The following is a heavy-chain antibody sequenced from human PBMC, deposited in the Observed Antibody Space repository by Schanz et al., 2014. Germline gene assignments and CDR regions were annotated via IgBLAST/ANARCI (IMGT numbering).Heavy chain of an antibody. Sequence: EVQLLETGGGFVQPGGSLRLSCVASGVTFSNHALSWVRQAPGKGLEWVAGINWNGGSTGYADSVKGRFTISRHNAQNSLYLQVNNLRAEDTALYYCARDSGSSSWYPSDYWGQGTLVTVSS. J-gene: IGHJ4*02. V-gene: IGHV3-20*04. CDR3: ARDSGSSSWYPSDY. D-gene: IGHD6-13*01. CDR2: INWNGGST. CDR1: GVTFSNHA.